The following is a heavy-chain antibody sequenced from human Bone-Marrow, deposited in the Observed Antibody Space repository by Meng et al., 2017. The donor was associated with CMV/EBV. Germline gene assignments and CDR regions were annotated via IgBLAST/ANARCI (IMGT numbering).Heavy chain of an antibody. D-gene: IGHD3-22*01. V-gene: IGHV4-39*01. Sequence: SGDSISVSSYYCGWIRQPPGQGLGCIGSIYYSGSTYYNPSLKSRVTISVDTSKNQFSLKLSSVTAADTAIYYCARHRNYYDSSGVNEGWGQGTLVTVSS. CDR1: GDSISVSSYY. J-gene: IGHJ4*02. CDR2: IYYSGST. CDR3: ARHRNYYDSSGVNEG.